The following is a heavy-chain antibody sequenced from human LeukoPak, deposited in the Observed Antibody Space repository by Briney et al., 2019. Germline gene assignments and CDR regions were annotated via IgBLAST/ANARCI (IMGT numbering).Heavy chain of an antibody. D-gene: IGHD3-22*01. CDR1: GGSISSGSYY. J-gene: IGHJ4*02. CDR3: ARDSDSSGYYYHYFDY. V-gene: IGHV4-61*02. Sequence: SETLSLTCTVSGGSISSGSYYWSWIRQPAGKGLEWIGRIYTSGSTNYNPSLKSRVTISVDTSKNQFSLKLSSVTAADTAVYYCARDSDSSGYYYHYFDYWGQGTLVTVSS. CDR2: IYTSGST.